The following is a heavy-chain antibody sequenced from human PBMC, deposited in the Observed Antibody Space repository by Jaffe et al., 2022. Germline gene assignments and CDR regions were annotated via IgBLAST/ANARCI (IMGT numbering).Heavy chain of an antibody. CDR1: GYNFNNNY. V-gene: IGHV1-2*06. J-gene: IGHJ4*02. CDR3: ARGTNYYFDY. D-gene: IGHD2-8*01. Sequence: QVQLVQSGAEVKKPGASVKVSCKASGYNFNNNYIQWIRQAPGQGLEYMGHVFPSGGGTNYVQKFQGRVTMTWDASISTAFMELGGLTSDDTAVYFCARGTNYYFDYWGQGTLVTVSS. CDR2: VFPSGGGT.